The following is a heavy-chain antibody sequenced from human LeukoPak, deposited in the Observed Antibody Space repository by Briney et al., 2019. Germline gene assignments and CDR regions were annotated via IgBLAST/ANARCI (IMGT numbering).Heavy chain of an antibody. V-gene: IGHV1-18*04. J-gene: IGHJ4*02. CDR1: GYSFVNYG. CDR3: ARDLSIVVPSVTDY. Sequence: ASVKVSCKASGYSFVNYGISWVRQAPGQGVEWMACISVDSANYFYAQQLQGRVTVTKDTSASIAYLELTGISFDDTAAYYCARDLSIVVPSVTDYWGQGTRVTVSS. CDR2: ISVDSANY. D-gene: IGHD3-22*01.